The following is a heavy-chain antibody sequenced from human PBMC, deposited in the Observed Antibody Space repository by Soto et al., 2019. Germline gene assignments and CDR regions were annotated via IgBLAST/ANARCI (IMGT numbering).Heavy chain of an antibody. J-gene: IGHJ4*02. CDR3: ARGGDYYFDS. Sequence: TVSLTCAVAGGSISSFGFSWSWIRQPPGKGLEWIGYIYHFGGTYYNPSLKSRVSISLDRSKNEFSLEVRSVTAADTAVYYCARGGDYYFDSWGQGTLVTVSS. CDR2: IYHFGGT. V-gene: IGHV4-30-2*01. D-gene: IGHD2-21*02. CDR1: GGSISSFGFS.